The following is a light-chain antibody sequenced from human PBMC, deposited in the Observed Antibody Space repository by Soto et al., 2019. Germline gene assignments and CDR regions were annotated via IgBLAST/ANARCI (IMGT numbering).Light chain of an antibody. J-gene: IGKJ5*01. V-gene: IGKV3D-15*01. CDR1: QFVSSN. CDR3: QQYPNLPTIP. CDR2: GAS. Sequence: EIVMTHSPGTRSLSPRERATLSSRASQFVSSNLAWYQQKPGQAPRPPIYGASTRATGIPARFSGSVCGTEFTLPIRNLQSADFAVYFGQQYPNLPTIPFGQGARLEI.